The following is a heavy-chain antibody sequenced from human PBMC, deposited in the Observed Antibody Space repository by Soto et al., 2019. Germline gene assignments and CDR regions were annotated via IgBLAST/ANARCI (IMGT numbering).Heavy chain of an antibody. CDR1: GGSISSYY. V-gene: IGHV4-59*01. CDR2: IYYSGST. Sequence: QVQLQESGPGLVKPSETLSLTCTVSGGSISSYYWSWIRQPPGKGLEWIGYIYYSGSTNYNPSLRRRVTVAVDTAKNQFSRKLGSVTAAETAVYYCGRGRWFGELGYWGQGTLVTVSS. D-gene: IGHD3-10*01. J-gene: IGHJ4*02. CDR3: GRGRWFGELGY.